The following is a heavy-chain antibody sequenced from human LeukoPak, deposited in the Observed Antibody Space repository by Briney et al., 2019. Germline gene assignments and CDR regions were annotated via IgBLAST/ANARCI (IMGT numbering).Heavy chain of an antibody. CDR3: AKDSPWLLHNRFDY. CDR2: MNPNSGNT. Sequence: ASVKVSCKASGYTFTSYDINWVRQATGQGLEWMGWMNPNSGNTGYAQKFQGRVTMTRNTSISTAYMELSSLRSEDTAVYYCAKDSPWLLHNRFDYWGQGTLVTVSS. J-gene: IGHJ4*02. CDR1: GYTFTSYD. D-gene: IGHD3-22*01. V-gene: IGHV1-8*01.